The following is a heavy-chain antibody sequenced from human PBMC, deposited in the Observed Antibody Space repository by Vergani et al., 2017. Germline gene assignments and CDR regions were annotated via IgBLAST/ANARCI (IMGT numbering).Heavy chain of an antibody. CDR1: GYTFTSYG. CDR3: ARNGYCSGGSCYPLRSESYYYYMDV. J-gene: IGHJ6*03. D-gene: IGHD2-15*01. Sequence: QVQLVQSGAEVKKPGASVKVSCKASGYTFTSYGISWVRQAPGQGLEWMGWISAYNGNTNYAQKLQGRVTMTTDTSTSTAYMELRSLRSDDTAVYYCARNGYCSGGSCYPLRSESYYYYMDVWGKGTTVTVSS. V-gene: IGHV1-18*01. CDR2: ISAYNGNT.